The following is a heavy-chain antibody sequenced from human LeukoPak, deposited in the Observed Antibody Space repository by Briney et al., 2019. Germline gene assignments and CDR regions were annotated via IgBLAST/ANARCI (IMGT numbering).Heavy chain of an antibody. CDR3: ARAVVPAAQNSGFDY. CDR2: IIPIFGTA. D-gene: IGHD2-2*01. V-gene: IGHV1-69*05. Sequence: SVKVSCKASGGTFSSYAISWVRQAPGQGLEWMGGIIPIFGTANYAQKFQGRVTITTDESTSTAYMELSSLRSEDTSVYYCARAVVPAAQNSGFDYWGQGTLVTVSS. J-gene: IGHJ4*02. CDR1: GGTFSSYA.